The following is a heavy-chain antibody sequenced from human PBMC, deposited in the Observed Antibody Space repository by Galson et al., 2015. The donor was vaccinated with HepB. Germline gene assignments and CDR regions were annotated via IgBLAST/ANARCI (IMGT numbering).Heavy chain of an antibody. CDR1: GFTFDDYA. J-gene: IGHJ6*02. D-gene: IGHD6-19*01. CDR2: ISWNSGSI. Sequence: SLRLSCAASGFTFDDYAMHWVRQAPGKGLEWVSGISWNSGSIGYADSVKGRFTISRDNAKNSLYLQMNSLRAEDTALYYCAKDMGIAVAGVLYYYGMDVWGQGTTVTVSS. CDR3: AKDMGIAVAGVLYYYGMDV. V-gene: IGHV3-9*01.